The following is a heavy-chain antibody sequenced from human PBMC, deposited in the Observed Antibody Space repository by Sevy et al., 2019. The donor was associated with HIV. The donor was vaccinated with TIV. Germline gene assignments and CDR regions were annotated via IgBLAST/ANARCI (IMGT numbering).Heavy chain of an antibody. CDR3: AHETFGRFES. Sequence: GGSLRLSCAASGFTFSANWMNWVRQAPGKGLEWVANIKGDGSDKHNVDPVEGRFTISRDNAKNLLYLQMNSLRVEDTAVYYCAHETFGRFESWGQGTLVTVSS. D-gene: IGHD3-16*01. CDR2: IKGDGSDK. CDR1: GFTFSANW. J-gene: IGHJ4*02. V-gene: IGHV3-7*01.